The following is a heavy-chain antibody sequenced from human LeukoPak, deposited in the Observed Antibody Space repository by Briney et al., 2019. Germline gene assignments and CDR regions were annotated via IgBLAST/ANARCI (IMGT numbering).Heavy chain of an antibody. V-gene: IGHV1-2*02. CDR2: INPNSGDT. CDR3: ARDLAVFDAFDI. J-gene: IGHJ3*02. Sequence: GASVKVSCKASGYTFTGYYMHWVRQAPGQGLEWMGWINPNSGDTNYAQDFQGGVTMTRDTSISTAYMELSRLRYDDTAVYYCARDLAVFDAFDIWGQGTMVTVSS. D-gene: IGHD2-8*02. CDR1: GYTFTGYY.